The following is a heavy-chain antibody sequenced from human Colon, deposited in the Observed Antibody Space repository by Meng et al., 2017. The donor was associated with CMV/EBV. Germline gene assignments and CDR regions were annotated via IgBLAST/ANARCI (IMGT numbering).Heavy chain of an antibody. Sequence: GESLKISCEVSGLTFSSYWFSWVRQAPEKGLEWVANINPDESEKYYLDSVKGRFTIFRDNAKNSLYLQVYSLRVDDTAVYYCATDTARVRGYWGQGTLVTVSS. CDR1: GLTFSSYW. CDR2: INPDESEK. J-gene: IGHJ4*02. V-gene: IGHV3-7*04. D-gene: IGHD3-10*01. CDR3: ATDTARVRGY.